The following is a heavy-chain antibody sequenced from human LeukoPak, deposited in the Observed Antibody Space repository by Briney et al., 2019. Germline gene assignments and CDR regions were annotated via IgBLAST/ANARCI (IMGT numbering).Heavy chain of an antibody. V-gene: IGHV4-31*03. J-gene: IGHJ6*02. Sequence: PSETLSLTCTVSGGSISSGGYYWSWIRQHPGTGLEWIGYIYYSGSTYYNPSLKSRVTISVDTSKNQFSLKLSSVTAADTAVYYCARDFWVYSSSPIDYYGMDVWGQGTTVTVSS. D-gene: IGHD6-6*01. CDR2: IYYSGST. CDR1: GGSISSGGYY. CDR3: ARDFWVYSSSPIDYYGMDV.